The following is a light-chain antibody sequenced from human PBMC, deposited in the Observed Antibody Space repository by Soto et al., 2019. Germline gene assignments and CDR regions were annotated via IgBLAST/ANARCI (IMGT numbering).Light chain of an antibody. J-gene: IGKJ4*01. V-gene: IGKV1-27*01. CDR2: AAY. CDR1: QDISTY. Sequence: DIQMTQAPSSLSASVGDRVTITCRARQDISTYLAWYQQKPGKVPKLLISAAYTLQSGVPPRFSGSGSGTDYTLDISSLQTGDVATYYCRKYDNAPLTLSGGNKVEIK. CDR3: RKYDNAPLT.